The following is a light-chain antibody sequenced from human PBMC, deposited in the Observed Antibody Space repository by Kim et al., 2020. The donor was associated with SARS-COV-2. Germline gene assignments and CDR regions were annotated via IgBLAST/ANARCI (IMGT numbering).Light chain of an antibody. CDR2: GKN. J-gene: IGLJ3*02. Sequence: SELTQDPAVSVALGQTVRITCQGDSLRSYYASWYQQKPGQAPVLVIYGKNNRPSGIPDRFSGSSSGNTASLTITGAQAEDEADYYCNSRDSSGNHPWVFGGGTKLTVL. CDR3: NSRDSSGNHPWV. CDR1: SLRSYY. V-gene: IGLV3-19*01.